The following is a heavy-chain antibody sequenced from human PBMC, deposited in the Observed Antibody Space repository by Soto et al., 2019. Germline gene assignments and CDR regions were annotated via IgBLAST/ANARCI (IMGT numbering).Heavy chain of an antibody. D-gene: IGHD4-17*01. J-gene: IGHJ6*02. V-gene: IGHV3-30*18. Sequence: QVQLVESGGGVAQPGRSLRLSCAASGFTFSDFGMHWVRQAPGKGLEWVAAISHDGTNQYYGDSVKGRFSISRDHSNNRLSLQMNNLRVEDTAIYYCAKETRSRAVTATRVNGMDVWGQGTTVTVSS. CDR3: AKETRSRAVTATRVNGMDV. CDR1: GFTFSDFG. CDR2: ISHDGTNQ.